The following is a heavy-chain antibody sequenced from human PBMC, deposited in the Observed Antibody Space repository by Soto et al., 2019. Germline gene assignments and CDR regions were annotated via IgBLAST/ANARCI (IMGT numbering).Heavy chain of an antibody. CDR1: GYTFTGYY. CDR2: INPNSGGT. J-gene: IGHJ6*02. Sequence: ASVKVSCKASGYTFTGYYMHWVRQAPGQGLEWMGWINPNSGGTNYAQKFQGWVTMTRDTSISTAYMELSRLRSDDTAVYYCAREREGMSSGGTRYSGSYNYYCYGMDVWGQGTTVTVSS. CDR3: AREREGMSSGGTRYSGSYNYYCYGMDV. D-gene: IGHD1-26*01. V-gene: IGHV1-2*04.